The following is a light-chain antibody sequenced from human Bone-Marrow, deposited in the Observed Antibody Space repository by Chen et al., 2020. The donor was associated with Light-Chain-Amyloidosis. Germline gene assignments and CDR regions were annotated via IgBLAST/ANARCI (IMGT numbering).Light chain of an antibody. Sequence: EIVLTQSPGTLSVSPGDRATLSCRASQSMSSTYLVWYQQKPGQPPRLLMYETSTRATGIPDRFSGSGSGTEFTLTISRLEPEDFAVYYCQQYGSAQPITFGQGTRLEMK. J-gene: IGKJ5*01. V-gene: IGKV3-20*01. CDR1: QSMSSTY. CDR3: QQYGSAQPIT. CDR2: ETS.